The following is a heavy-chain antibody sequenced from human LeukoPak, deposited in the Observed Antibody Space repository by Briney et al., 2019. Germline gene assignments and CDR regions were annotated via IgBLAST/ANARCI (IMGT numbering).Heavy chain of an antibody. V-gene: IGHV3-23*01. CDR2: ISGSGGNT. CDR3: ARGMTATSGYLDLEY. D-gene: IGHD3-22*01. Sequence: GGSLRLSCAASGFTFSSYAMSWGRQSPGQGLEWVSAISGSGGNTYSAASVTGRCTIPRAYSLQTLFLHMNSLRAEDTAVYYCARGMTATSGYLDLEYWGQGALVTVST. J-gene: IGHJ4*02. CDR1: GFTFSSYA.